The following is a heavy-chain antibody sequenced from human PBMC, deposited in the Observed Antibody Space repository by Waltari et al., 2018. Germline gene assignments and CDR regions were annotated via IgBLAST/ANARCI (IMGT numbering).Heavy chain of an antibody. D-gene: IGHD3-3*01. J-gene: IGHJ4*02. Sequence: EVQLVDSGGGLVQPGGSLRLSCAASGFTVSNNYMSWVRQAPGKGLEWVSVIYSGGSTYYAYSVKGRFTISRDDSKNTLYLQMNSLSAEDTAVYYCAKILGVWSGYYSFDYWGQGTLVTVSS. CDR1: GFTVSNNY. V-gene: IGHV3-53*04. CDR3: AKILGVWSGYYSFDY. CDR2: IYSGGST.